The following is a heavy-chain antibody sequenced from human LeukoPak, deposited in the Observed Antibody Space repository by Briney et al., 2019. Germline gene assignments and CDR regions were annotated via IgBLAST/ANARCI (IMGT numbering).Heavy chain of an antibody. Sequence: GGSLRLSCAASGFTFSSYAMHWVRQAPGKGLEWVAVISYDGSNKYYADSVKGRFTISRDNSKNTVYLQTNSLRAEDTAVYYCARDHSGWYSYSIYYWGQGTLVTVSS. J-gene: IGHJ4*02. V-gene: IGHV3-30*04. CDR3: ARDHSGWYSYSIYY. CDR1: GFTFSSYA. CDR2: ISYDGSNK. D-gene: IGHD6-19*01.